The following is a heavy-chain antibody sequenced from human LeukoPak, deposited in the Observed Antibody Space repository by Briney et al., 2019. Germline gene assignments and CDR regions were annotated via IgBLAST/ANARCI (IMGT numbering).Heavy chain of an antibody. CDR1: GYTFNPYW. Sequence: GGSLRLSCVASGYTFNPYWMSWVRQTPGKGLEWVASISDGGSATYYVDSVRGRFTISRDDAKNSLFLQMNGLRADDTAVYYCTRENYVPDSWGQGTLVTVSS. CDR3: TRENYVPDS. CDR2: ISDGGSAT. D-gene: IGHD3-10*02. J-gene: IGHJ4*02. V-gene: IGHV3-7*03.